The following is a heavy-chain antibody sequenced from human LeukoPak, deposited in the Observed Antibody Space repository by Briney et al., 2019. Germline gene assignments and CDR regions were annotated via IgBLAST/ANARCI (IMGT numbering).Heavy chain of an antibody. V-gene: IGHV1-46*01. CDR1: GYTFTSNY. CDR3: ARDNSVRDEAWCFNP. Sequence: GASVKVSCKASGYTFTSNYMHWVRQAPGQGPEGMGVISPSGGSTTYAQKFQDRVTLTRDMSTSTDYLELSSLRSEYTAVYHFARDNSVRDEAWCFNPWGQEPWSPSPQ. D-gene: IGHD2-8*02. CDR2: ISPSGGST. J-gene: IGHJ5*02.